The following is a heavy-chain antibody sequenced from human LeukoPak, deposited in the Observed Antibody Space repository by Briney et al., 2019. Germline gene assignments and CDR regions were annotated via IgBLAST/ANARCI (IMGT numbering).Heavy chain of an antibody. Sequence: GESLKISCKASGYSFTSYWIGWVRQMPGKGLEWMGIIYPGDSDTRYSPSFQGQVTISADKSISTAYLQWSSLKASDTAMYYCARQAGAVAGTENYFDYWGQGTLVTVSS. D-gene: IGHD6-19*01. J-gene: IGHJ4*02. CDR3: ARQAGAVAGTENYFDY. V-gene: IGHV5-51*01. CDR1: GYSFTSYW. CDR2: IYPGDSDT.